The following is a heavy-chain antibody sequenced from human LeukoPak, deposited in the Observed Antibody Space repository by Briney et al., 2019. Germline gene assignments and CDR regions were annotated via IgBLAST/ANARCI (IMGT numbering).Heavy chain of an antibody. CDR2: IYSGGST. D-gene: IGHD1-7*01. V-gene: IGHV3-53*01. CDR3: ERDRDWNSGFDY. J-gene: IGHJ4*02. Sequence: GGSLRLSCAASGFTVSSNYMSWVRQAPGKGLEWVSVIYSGGSTYYADSVKGRFTISRDNARNSLYLQMNSLRAEDTAVYYCERDRDWNSGFDYWGQGTLVTVSS. CDR1: GFTVSSNY.